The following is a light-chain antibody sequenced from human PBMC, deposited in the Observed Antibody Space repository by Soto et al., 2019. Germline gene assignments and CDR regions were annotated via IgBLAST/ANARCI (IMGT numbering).Light chain of an antibody. J-gene: IGKJ1*01. CDR1: QSISSW. V-gene: IGKV1-5*03. Sequence: DIQMTQSPSTLSASVGDRVTITCRASQSISSWLAWYQQKPGKAPKLLIYKASSLESGVPSRFSGSASGTEFTLTISSLQPDDFATYYCQQYKTYWTFGQGTKLDIK. CDR3: QQYKTYWT. CDR2: KAS.